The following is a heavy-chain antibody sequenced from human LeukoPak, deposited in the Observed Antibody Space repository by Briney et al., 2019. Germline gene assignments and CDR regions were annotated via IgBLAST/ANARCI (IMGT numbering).Heavy chain of an antibody. Sequence: SETLSLTCAVYGGSFGGYYWSWIRQPPGKGREWFGEINHSGSTNYNPSLKSRVTISVDTSKNQFSLKLSSVTAADTAVYYCARGSIQLWSYYFDYWGQGTLVTVSS. CDR2: INHSGST. CDR3: ARGSIQLWSYYFDY. CDR1: GGSFGGYY. V-gene: IGHV4-34*01. J-gene: IGHJ4*02. D-gene: IGHD5-18*01.